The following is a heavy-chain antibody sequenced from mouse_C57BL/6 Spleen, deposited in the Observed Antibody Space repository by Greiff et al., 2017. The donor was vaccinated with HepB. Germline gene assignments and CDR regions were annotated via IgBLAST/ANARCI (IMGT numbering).Heavy chain of an antibody. Sequence: EVQLQESGPGLVKPSQSLSLTCSVTGYSITSGYYWNWIRQFPGNKLEWMGYISYDGSNNYNPSLKNRISITRDTSKNQFFLKLNSVTTEDTATYYCARYGSSYYAMDYWGQGTSVTVSS. CDR3: ARYGSSYYAMDY. CDR1: GYSITSGYY. D-gene: IGHD1-1*01. V-gene: IGHV3-6*01. J-gene: IGHJ4*01. CDR2: ISYDGSN.